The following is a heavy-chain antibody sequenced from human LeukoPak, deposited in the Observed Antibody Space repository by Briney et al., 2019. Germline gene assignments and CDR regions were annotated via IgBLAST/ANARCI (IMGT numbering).Heavy chain of an antibody. D-gene: IGHD3-22*01. J-gene: IGHJ3*02. CDR3: ARAKLNYYDSSAYGTFDI. CDR1: GYTFTRHY. Sequence: ASVKVSCKASGYTFTRHYIHWVRQAPGQGLEWMGIINTSGGTTSYAQKFQGRVTMTRDTSTSTVYMELSSLRSEDTAVYYCARAKLNYYDSSAYGTFDIWGQGTMVTVSS. CDR2: INTSGGTT. V-gene: IGHV1-46*01.